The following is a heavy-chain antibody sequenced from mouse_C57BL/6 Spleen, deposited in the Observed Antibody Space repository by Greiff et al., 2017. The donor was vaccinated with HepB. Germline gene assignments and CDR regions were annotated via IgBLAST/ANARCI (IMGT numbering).Heavy chain of an antibody. D-gene: IGHD2-10*01. CDR1: GFTFSDYY. V-gene: IGHV5-12*01. CDR3: ASSYSGAMDY. J-gene: IGHJ4*01. CDR2: ISNGGGST. Sequence: EVKLMESGGGLVQPGGSLKLSCAASGFTFSDYYMYWVRQTPEKRLEWVAYISNGGGSTYYPDTVKGRFTISRDNAKNTLYLQMSRLKSEDTAMYYCASSYSGAMDYWGQGTSVTVSS.